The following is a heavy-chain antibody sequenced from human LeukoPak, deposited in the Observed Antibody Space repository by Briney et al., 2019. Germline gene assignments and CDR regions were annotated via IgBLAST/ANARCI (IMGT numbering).Heavy chain of an antibody. Sequence: EASVKVSCKASGGTFSSYAISWVRQAPGQGLEWMGRIIPIFGTANYAQKFQGRVTITADESTSTAYMELSSLRSEDTAVYYCARDLGRDQLLIPPARFDIWGQGTMVTVSS. D-gene: IGHD2-2*01. V-gene: IGHV1-69*13. CDR3: ARDLGRDQLLIPPARFDI. CDR1: GGTFSSYA. J-gene: IGHJ3*02. CDR2: IIPIFGTA.